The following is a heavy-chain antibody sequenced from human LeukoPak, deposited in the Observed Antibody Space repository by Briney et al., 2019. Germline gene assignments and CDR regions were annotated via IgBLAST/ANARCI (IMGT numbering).Heavy chain of an antibody. D-gene: IGHD3-3*01. Sequence: GGSLRLSCAASGFTFSSYSMNWVRQAPGKGLEWVSSISSSSSYIYYADSVKGRFTISRDNAKNSLYLQMDSLRAEDTAVYYCARETTSRLRFLEWFKDAFDIWGQGTMGTVSS. CDR2: ISSSSSYI. J-gene: IGHJ3*02. CDR3: ARETTSRLRFLEWFKDAFDI. V-gene: IGHV3-21*01. CDR1: GFTFSSYS.